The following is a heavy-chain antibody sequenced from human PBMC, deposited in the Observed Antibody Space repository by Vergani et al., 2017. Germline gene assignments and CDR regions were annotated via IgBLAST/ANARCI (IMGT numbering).Heavy chain of an antibody. J-gene: IGHJ4*02. CDR3: ARSKSINPWRTGSRLGWFDF. D-gene: IGHD1-1*01. CDR2: SGLEGARMIAHSVA. CDR1: EFKLSDFD. V-gene: IGHV3-73*02. Sequence: DVQLVQSGGGQVQPGESLAVSCAASEFKLSDFDIHWVRQAPGRGLEWVGRSGLEGARMIAHSVASFSALVRGRFGISRDDSKNAVHLRLSNLRVEDTAIYYCARSKSINPWRTGSRLGWFDFWGQGTLVTVS.